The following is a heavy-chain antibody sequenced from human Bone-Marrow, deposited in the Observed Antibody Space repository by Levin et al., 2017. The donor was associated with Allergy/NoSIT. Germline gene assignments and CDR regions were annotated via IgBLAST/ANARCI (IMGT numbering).Heavy chain of an antibody. Sequence: GGSLRLSCAASGFTVSSNYMSWVRQAPGKGLEWVSVIYSGGSTYYADSVKGRFTISRDNSKNTLYLQMNSLRAEDTAVYYCARPLRPDYGMDVWGQGTTVTVSS. J-gene: IGHJ6*02. CDR1: GFTVSSNY. CDR3: ARPLRPDYGMDV. V-gene: IGHV3-53*01. CDR2: IYSGGST. D-gene: IGHD4-17*01.